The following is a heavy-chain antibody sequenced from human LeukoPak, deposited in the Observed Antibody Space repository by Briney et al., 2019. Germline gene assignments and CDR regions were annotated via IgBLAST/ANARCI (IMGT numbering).Heavy chain of an antibody. CDR1: GFTFDDYA. Sequence: GGSLRLSCAASGFTFDDYAMHWVRQAPGKGLEWVSGISWNSGSIGYADSVKGRFTISRDNAKNSLYLQMNSLRAEDTALYYCAKERSFDYWGQGTMVTVYS. CDR2: ISWNSGSI. CDR3: AKERSFDY. V-gene: IGHV3-9*01. J-gene: IGHJ4*02.